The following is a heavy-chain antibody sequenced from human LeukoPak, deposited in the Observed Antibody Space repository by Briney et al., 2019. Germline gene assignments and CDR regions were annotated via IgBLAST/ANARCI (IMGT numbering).Heavy chain of an antibody. CDR3: ARHGMGGLSVLSDF. CDR1: GDSISRSGYY. J-gene: IGHJ4*02. D-gene: IGHD2-21*01. Sequence: PSETLSLACTVSGDSISRSGYYWGWIRQPPGKGLEWIGSIHYSGTTYYNPSLKSRATISVDTSKNQFSLKLSSVTAADTAVVYCARHGMGGLSVLSDFWGQGTLVTVSS. CDR2: IHYSGTT. V-gene: IGHV4-39*01.